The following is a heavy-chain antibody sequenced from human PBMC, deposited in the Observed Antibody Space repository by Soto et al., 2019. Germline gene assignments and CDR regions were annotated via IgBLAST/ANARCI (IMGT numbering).Heavy chain of an antibody. D-gene: IGHD2-2*01. CDR2: IWYDGSNK. CDR3: AREEVVPAAIGYYYYGMDV. V-gene: IGHV3-33*01. Sequence: ESGGGVVQPGRSLRLSCAASGFTFSSYGMHWVRQAPGKGLEWVAVIWYDGSNKYYADSVKGRFTISRDNSKNTLYLQMNSLRAEDTAVYYCAREEVVPAAIGYYYYGMDVWGQGTTATVSS. CDR1: GFTFSSYG. J-gene: IGHJ6*02.